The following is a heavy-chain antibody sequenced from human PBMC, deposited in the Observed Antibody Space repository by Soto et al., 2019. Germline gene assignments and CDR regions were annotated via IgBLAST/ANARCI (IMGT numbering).Heavy chain of an antibody. Sequence: GESLKISCKGSGYSFTSYWIGWVRQMPWKGLEWMGIIYPGDSDTRYSPSFQGQVTISADKSISTAYLQWSSLKASDTAMYYCARLALSYYYDSSAHRGMDVWRQGTTVTVSS. CDR2: IYPGDSDT. V-gene: IGHV5-51*01. CDR1: GYSFTSYW. D-gene: IGHD3-22*01. CDR3: ARLALSYYYDSSAHRGMDV. J-gene: IGHJ6*02.